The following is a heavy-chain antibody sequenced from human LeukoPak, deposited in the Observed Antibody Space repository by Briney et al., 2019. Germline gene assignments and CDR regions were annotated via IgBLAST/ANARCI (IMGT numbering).Heavy chain of an antibody. D-gene: IGHD1-26*01. CDR3: ARDRSTIGDYFDY. J-gene: IGHJ4*02. CDR1: GLTVSSNY. V-gene: IGHV3-66*01. CDR2: IYSGGET. Sequence: GGSLRLSCVASGLTVSSNYMRWVRQAPGKGLEWVSVIYSGGETYYADSVKGRFTISRDDSKNTVYLQMNSLRAEDTAVYYCARDRSTIGDYFDYWGQGTLVTVSS.